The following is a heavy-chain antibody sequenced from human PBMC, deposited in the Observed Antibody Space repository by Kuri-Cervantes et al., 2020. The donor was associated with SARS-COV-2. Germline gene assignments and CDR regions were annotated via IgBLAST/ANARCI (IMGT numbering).Heavy chain of an antibody. Sequence: SETLSLTCLVYGESDSKYFWSWIRQSPGKGLEWIGEVNHRGSTKYNLSLMSRVAMSLDTSQHHFSLRLTSVTAADTAVYFCARGVIHMRKLGGNKGWFDPWGQGTPVTVSS. D-gene: IGHD1-14*01. CDR2: VNHRGST. J-gene: IGHJ5*02. CDR1: GESDSKYF. CDR3: ARGVIHMRKLGGNKGWFDP. V-gene: IGHV4-34*01.